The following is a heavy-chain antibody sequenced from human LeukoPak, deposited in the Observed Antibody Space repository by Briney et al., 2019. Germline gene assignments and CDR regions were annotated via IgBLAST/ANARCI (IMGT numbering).Heavy chain of an antibody. V-gene: IGHV4-34*01. CDR3: ARAPGVGGFFDY. CDR2: INHSGST. Sequence: PSETLSLTCAVYGGSFSGYYWSWIRQPPGKGLEWIGEINHSGSTNYNPSLKSRVTISVDTSKNQFSLKLSSVTAADTAVYYCARAPGVGGFFDYWGQGTLVTVSS. CDR1: GGSFSGYY. J-gene: IGHJ4*02.